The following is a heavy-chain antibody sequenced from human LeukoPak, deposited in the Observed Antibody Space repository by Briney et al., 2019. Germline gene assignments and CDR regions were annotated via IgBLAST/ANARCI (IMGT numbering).Heavy chain of an antibody. D-gene: IGHD3-10*01. J-gene: IGHJ5*02. CDR2: IYYSGST. V-gene: IGHV4-39*01. CDR3: ARQIRGVISWFDP. CDR1: GGSISSGSYY. Sequence: SETLSLTCTVSGGSISSGSYYWGWIRQPPGKGLEWIGSIYYSGSTYYNPSLKSRVTISVDTSKNQFSLKLSSVTAADTAVYYCARQIRGVISWFDPWGQGTLVTVSS.